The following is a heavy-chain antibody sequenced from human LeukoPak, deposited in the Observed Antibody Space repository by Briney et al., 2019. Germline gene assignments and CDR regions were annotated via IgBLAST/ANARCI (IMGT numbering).Heavy chain of an antibody. CDR3: ARDTRRIQLSSFDP. D-gene: IGHD5-18*01. Sequence: GGSLRLSCAASGLTVSSNYMSWVRQAPGKGLEWVSVIYSDGSTYYADSVKGRCAISRDNSKNTLYLQMNSLRAEDTAVYYCARDTRRIQLSSFDPWGQGTLVTVSS. J-gene: IGHJ5*02. CDR1: GLTVSSNY. CDR2: IYSDGST. V-gene: IGHV3-66*02.